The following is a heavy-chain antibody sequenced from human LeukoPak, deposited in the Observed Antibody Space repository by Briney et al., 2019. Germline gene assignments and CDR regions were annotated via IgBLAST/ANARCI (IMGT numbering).Heavy chain of an antibody. D-gene: IGHD6-19*01. V-gene: IGHV1-2*02. CDR3: ARTHSSGREDWFDP. CDR2: INPNSGGT. CDR1: GYTFTGCY. J-gene: IGHJ5*02. Sequence: ASVKVSCKASGYTFTGCYMHWVRQAPGQGLEWMGWINPNSGGTNYAQKFQGRVTMTRDTSISTAYMELSRLRSDDTAVYYCARTHSSGREDWFDPWGQGTLVTVSS.